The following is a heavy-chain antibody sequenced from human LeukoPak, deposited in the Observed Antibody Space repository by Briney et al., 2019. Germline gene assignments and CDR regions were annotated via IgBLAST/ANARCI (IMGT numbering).Heavy chain of an antibody. D-gene: IGHD3-22*01. CDR3: AKVMVGYYYDSSVDY. Sequence: GGSLRLSCAASGFTFSSYAMSWVRQAPGKGLEWVSAISGSGGSTYYADSVKGRFTISRDNSKNTLYLQMNSPRAEDTAVYYCAKVMVGYYYDSSVDYWGQGTLVTVSS. CDR1: GFTFSSYA. CDR2: ISGSGGST. J-gene: IGHJ4*02. V-gene: IGHV3-23*01.